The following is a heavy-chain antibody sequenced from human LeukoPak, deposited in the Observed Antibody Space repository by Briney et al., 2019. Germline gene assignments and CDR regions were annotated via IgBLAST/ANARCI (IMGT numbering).Heavy chain of an antibody. CDR3: ARGPGYSSSSTTFDI. CDR1: GYTFTSYD. D-gene: IGHD6-6*01. V-gene: IGHV1-8*01. J-gene: IGHJ3*02. Sequence: ASVKVSCKASGYTFTSYDINWVRQAPGQGLEWMGWMNPNSGNTGYAQKFQGRVTMTRNTSISTAYMELSSLRSEDTAVYYCARGPGYSSSSTTFDIWGQGTMVTVSS. CDR2: MNPNSGNT.